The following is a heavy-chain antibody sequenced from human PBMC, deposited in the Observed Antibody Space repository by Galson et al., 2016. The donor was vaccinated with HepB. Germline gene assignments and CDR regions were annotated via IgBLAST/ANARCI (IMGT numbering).Heavy chain of an antibody. V-gene: IGHV3-9*01. CDR3: AKDSEGGYYYDSSGYSQLFYGMDV. Sequence: SLRLSCAGSGFSLSMYWMVWVRQAPGKGLEWVSGISWNSGSIGYADSVKGRFTISRDNAKNSLYLQMNSLRAEDTALYYCAKDSEGGYYYDSSGYSQLFYGMDVWDQGTTVTVSS. CDR2: ISWNSGSI. D-gene: IGHD3-22*01. CDR1: GFSLSMYW. J-gene: IGHJ6*02.